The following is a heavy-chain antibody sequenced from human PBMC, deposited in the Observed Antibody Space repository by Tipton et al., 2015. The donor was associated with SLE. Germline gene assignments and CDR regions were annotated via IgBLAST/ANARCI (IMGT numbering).Heavy chain of an antibody. V-gene: IGHV4-39*07. J-gene: IGHJ4*02. Sequence: TLSLTCTVSGASISSTDCYWGCIRQPPGAGLEWIGTIFYSGRTYYNPSLKSRVTISLDTSKDQFSLKLNSVTAADTAVYYCATVIGGYSGYDNDYWGQGTLVTVSS. CDR3: ATVIGGYSGYDNDY. CDR1: GASISSTDCY. D-gene: IGHD5-12*01. CDR2: IFYSGRT.